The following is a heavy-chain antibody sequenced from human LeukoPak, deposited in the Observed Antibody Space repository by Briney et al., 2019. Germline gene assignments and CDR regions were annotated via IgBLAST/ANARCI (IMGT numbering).Heavy chain of an antibody. V-gene: IGHV3-21*01. D-gene: IGHD6-19*01. J-gene: IGHJ4*02. Sequence: GGSLRLSCAASGFTFSSYWMHWVRQAPGKGLEWVSSISSSSSYIYYADSVKGRFTISRDNAKNSLYLQMNSLRAEDTAIYYCARRQIAVAGAFDYWGQGTLVTVSS. CDR3: ARRQIAVAGAFDY. CDR2: ISSSSSYI. CDR1: GFTFSSYW.